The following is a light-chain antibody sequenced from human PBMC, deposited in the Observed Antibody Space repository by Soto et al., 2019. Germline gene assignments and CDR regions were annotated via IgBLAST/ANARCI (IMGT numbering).Light chain of an antibody. CDR2: DAS. V-gene: IGKV1-33*01. J-gene: IGKJ2*01. CDR3: QQYNNPQYT. CDR1: QYISNY. Sequence: DIQMSQSPCSLSASVGDRVTITCQSSQYISNYLHWFQHKPWXAPKLLIYDASNLETGVPSRLSGSGSGTDFNFTINSLQPEDIATYSCQQYNNPQYTFGQGTKVDIK.